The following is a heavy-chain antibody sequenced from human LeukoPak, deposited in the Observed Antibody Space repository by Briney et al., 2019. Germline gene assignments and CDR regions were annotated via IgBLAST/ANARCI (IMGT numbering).Heavy chain of an antibody. CDR1: GFTVSSNY. J-gene: IGHJ4*02. CDR3: ASKPMDTAMVDY. D-gene: IGHD5-18*01. Sequence: GGSLRLSCAASGFTVSSNYMSWVRQAPGKGLEWVSSISSSSSYIYYADSVKGRFTISRDNAKNSLYLQMNSLRAEDTAVYYCASKPMDTAMVDYWGQGTLVTVSS. V-gene: IGHV3-21*01. CDR2: ISSSSSYI.